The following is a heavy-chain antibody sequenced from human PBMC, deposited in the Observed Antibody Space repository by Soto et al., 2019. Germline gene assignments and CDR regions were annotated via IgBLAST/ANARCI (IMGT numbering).Heavy chain of an antibody. D-gene: IGHD2-21*02. J-gene: IGHJ6*02. Sequence: VSLRLSCEVSGFTLSMYSMTWVRQAPGKGLEWVAKIPQEGSDGHDVDSVKGRFTISRDNAKNSVYLQMNSLRAEDTAVYYCARDQLILPAHDFFYGSDVWGQGAKVTVSS. V-gene: IGHV3-7*03. CDR2: IPQEGSDG. CDR1: GFTLSMYS. CDR3: ARDQLILPAHDFFYGSDV.